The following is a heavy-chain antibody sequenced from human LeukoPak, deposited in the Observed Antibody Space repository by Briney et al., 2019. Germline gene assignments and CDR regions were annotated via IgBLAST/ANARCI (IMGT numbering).Heavy chain of an antibody. CDR2: IIPIFGTA. Sequence: SVKVSCKASGGTFSSYAISWVRQAPGQGLEWMGRIIPIFGTANYAQKFQGRVTITTDESTSTAYMELSSLRSEDTAVYYCAIRRDYGSGSYPYPTLSHYYMDVWGKGTTVTVSS. CDR1: GGTFSSYA. V-gene: IGHV1-69*05. J-gene: IGHJ6*03. D-gene: IGHD3-10*01. CDR3: AIRRDYGSGSYPYPTLSHYYMDV.